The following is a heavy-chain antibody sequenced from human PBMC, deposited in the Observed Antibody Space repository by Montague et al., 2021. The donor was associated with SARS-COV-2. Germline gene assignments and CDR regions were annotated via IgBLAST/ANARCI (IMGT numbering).Heavy chain of an antibody. D-gene: IGHD3-16*01. Sequence: SLRLSCAASEFSFSDYYMAWIRQAPGKGPEWVAYISSGSTATYYADSVRGRFTISRDNAKKSLHLQMNSLTAADAAVYYCAGAPNYDVSTGYYYYAQDVWGQGTTVTVSS. CDR3: AGAPNYDVSTGYYYYAQDV. J-gene: IGHJ6*02. CDR1: EFSFSDYY. CDR2: ISSGSTAT. V-gene: IGHV3-11*01.